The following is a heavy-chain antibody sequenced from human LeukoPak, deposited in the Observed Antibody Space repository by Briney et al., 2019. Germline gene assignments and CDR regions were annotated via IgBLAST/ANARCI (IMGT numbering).Heavy chain of an antibody. D-gene: IGHD6-19*01. CDR2: INPNSGGT. Sequence: RASVKVSCKASGYTFTGYYMHWIRQAPGQGLEWMGWINPNSGGTNYAQKFQGRVTMTRDTSISTTYMELNRVNSDDTALYYCARVAAMAGIGWGDFDFWGQGTLVTVSS. CDR1: GYTFTGYY. V-gene: IGHV1-2*02. J-gene: IGHJ4*02. CDR3: ARVAAMAGIGWGDFDF.